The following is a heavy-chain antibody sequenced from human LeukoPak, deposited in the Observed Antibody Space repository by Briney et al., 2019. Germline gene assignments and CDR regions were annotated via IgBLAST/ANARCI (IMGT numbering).Heavy chain of an antibody. Sequence: KPSETLSLTCTVSGGSISSFYWSWIRQPPGKGLEWIGYIYYSGSTNYNPSLKSRITTSVATSKTQFSLKLSSVTAADTAVYYCARHGTSGTNLNWFDPWGQGTLVTVSS. V-gene: IGHV4-59*01. D-gene: IGHD1-1*01. CDR2: IYYSGST. CDR1: GGSISSFY. CDR3: ARHGTSGTNLNWFDP. J-gene: IGHJ5*02.